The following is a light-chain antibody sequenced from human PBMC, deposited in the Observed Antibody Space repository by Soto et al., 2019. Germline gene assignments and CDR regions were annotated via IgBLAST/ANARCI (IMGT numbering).Light chain of an antibody. J-gene: IGKJ1*01. CDR3: QQYANHRT. CDR1: QDISNY. V-gene: IGKV1-33*01. Sequence: DIQMTQSPSSLSASVGDRVTITCQANQDISNYLNWYQQKPGKAPKLLIYDASNLEIGVPSRFSGSGSGTDFTFTISSLQPEDIATYYCQQYANHRTFGQGTNVEI. CDR2: DAS.